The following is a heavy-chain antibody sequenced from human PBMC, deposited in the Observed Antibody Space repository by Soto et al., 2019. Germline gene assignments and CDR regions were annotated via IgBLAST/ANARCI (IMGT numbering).Heavy chain of an antibody. D-gene: IGHD2-2*03. Sequence: QVQLQQWGAGLLKPSETLSLTCAVYGGSFSGYYWSWIRQPPGKGLEWIGKINHSVSTNYNPSLKSRVTISVDTSKKQFCLKLSSVTAAYTAVYYCASSPVGIVVVPAATWFDPWGQGTLVTVSS. V-gene: IGHV4-34*01. CDR3: ASSPVGIVVVPAATWFDP. J-gene: IGHJ5*02. CDR2: INHSVST. CDR1: GGSFSGYY.